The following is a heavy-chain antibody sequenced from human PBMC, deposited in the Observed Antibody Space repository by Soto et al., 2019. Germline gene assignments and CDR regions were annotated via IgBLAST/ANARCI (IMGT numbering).Heavy chain of an antibody. CDR3: ARRVIGSSRAFDI. J-gene: IGHJ3*02. V-gene: IGHV3-23*01. Sequence: LRLSCAASGFAFSSHPMSWVRQAPEKGLEWVAGISDGGDLTYNADSVRGRFTISRDNSRNTLYLQMNSMRAEDTAVYYCARRVIGSSRAFDIWGQGTMVTVSS. CDR1: GFAFSSHP. D-gene: IGHD3-10*01. CDR2: ISDGGDLT.